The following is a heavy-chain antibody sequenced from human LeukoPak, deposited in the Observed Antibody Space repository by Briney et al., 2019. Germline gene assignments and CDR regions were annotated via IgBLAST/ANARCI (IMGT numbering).Heavy chain of an antibody. CDR1: GFTFSSYA. V-gene: IGHV3-23*01. Sequence: PGGSLRLSCSAPGFTFSSYAMSWVRQAPGKGLEWVSAISGSGGSTYYADSVKGRFTISRDNSKNTLYRQMNSLRAEDTAVYYCAKKPVGRAAGYYFDTWGQGTLVTVSS. J-gene: IGHJ4*02. D-gene: IGHD6-13*01. CDR2: ISGSGGST. CDR3: AKKPVGRAAGYYFDT.